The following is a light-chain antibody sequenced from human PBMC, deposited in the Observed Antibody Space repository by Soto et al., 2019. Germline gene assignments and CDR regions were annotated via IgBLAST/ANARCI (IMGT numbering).Light chain of an antibody. Sequence: DIQMTQSPSSVSASVGDRVTFSCRASHDVSSRLAWYQQNPGKAPNLLIYGASTLQSGVPSRFSGSGSGTDFTLTISSLQPEDFATYYCQQANGDPWTFGQGTKVEIK. CDR1: HDVSSR. J-gene: IGKJ1*01. CDR3: QQANGDPWT. CDR2: GAS. V-gene: IGKV1-12*02.